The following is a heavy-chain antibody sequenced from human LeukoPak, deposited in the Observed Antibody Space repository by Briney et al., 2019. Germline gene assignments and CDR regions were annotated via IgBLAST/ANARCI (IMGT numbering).Heavy chain of an antibody. Sequence: ASVKVSCKAFGYTFTNYGTSWVRQAPGQGLEWMGWISARNGKTNYAQKVQGRVTMTKDTSTTTAYMELRSLRSDDTAVYYCARDTEWEKNPDYFDYWGQGTLVTVSS. CDR2: ISARNGKT. CDR1: GYTFTNYG. J-gene: IGHJ4*02. D-gene: IGHD1-26*01. V-gene: IGHV1-18*01. CDR3: ARDTEWEKNPDYFDY.